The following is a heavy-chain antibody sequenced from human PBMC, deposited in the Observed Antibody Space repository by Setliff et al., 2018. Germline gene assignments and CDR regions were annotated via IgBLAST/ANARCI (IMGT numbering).Heavy chain of an antibody. J-gene: IGHJ4*02. CDR2: LNNSGNT. CDR1: GDSISSGNW. CDR3: ARDRYYGSGSYYNYYDK. Sequence: SETLSLTCAVSGDSISSGNWWSWVRQPPEKGLEWIGELNNSGNTNYNTSLKSRVTISLDTPKNQFSLKWTSVTAADTAVYYCARDRYYGSGSYYNYYDKWGQGSLVTVSS. V-gene: IGHV4-4*02. D-gene: IGHD3-10*01.